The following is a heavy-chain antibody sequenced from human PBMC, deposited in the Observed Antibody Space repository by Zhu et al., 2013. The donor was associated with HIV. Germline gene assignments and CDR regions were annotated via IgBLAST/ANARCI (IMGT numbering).Heavy chain of an antibody. CDR1: GYNFGDYG. V-gene: IGHV1-18*01. Sequence: QVLLVQSGAELKKPGASVKVSCKSSGYNFGDYGISWVRQAPGQGLEWMGWIGAHNGHTQSAQKFQGRVTVTTDTSTSTAYMELRSLRSDDTAVYYCARGPYFRDYFDYWGQGTLVTVSS. J-gene: IGHJ4*02. CDR2: IGAHNGHT. D-gene: IGHD3-10*02. CDR3: ARGPYFRDYFDY.